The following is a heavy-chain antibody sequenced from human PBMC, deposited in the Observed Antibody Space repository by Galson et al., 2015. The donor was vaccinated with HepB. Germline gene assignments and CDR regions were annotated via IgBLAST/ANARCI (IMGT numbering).Heavy chain of an antibody. J-gene: IGHJ4*02. Sequence: ETLSLTCTVSGGSISGYYWSWIRQPPGKGLEWIGYIYYSGSTNYNPSLKSRVTIPVDTSKNQFFLRLSSVTAADTAVYYCARKKGTKIPFDYWGQGTLVTVSS. CDR2: IYYSGST. D-gene: IGHD2-8*01. CDR3: ARKKGTKIPFDY. V-gene: IGHV4-59*08. CDR1: GGSISGYY.